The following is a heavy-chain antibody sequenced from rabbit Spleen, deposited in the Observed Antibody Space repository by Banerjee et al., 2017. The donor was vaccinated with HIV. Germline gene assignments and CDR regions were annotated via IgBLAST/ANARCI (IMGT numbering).Heavy chain of an antibody. CDR2: INTYTARP. V-gene: IGHV1S45*01. CDR1: GVSLNDRDV. D-gene: IGHD3-1*01. CDR3: ARDLASVVGWNFNL. Sequence: EQLEESGGGLVKPEGSLTLTCKASGVSLNDRDVMCWVRQAPGKGLQWIACINTYTARPVYATWAKGRFTISRTSLTTVTLQMTSLTAADTATYFCARDLASVVGWNFNLWGPGTLVTVS. J-gene: IGHJ4*01.